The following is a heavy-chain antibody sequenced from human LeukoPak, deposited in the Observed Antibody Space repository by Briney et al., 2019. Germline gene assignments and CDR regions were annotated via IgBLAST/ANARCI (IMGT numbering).Heavy chain of an antibody. D-gene: IGHD2-2*01. J-gene: IGHJ4*02. V-gene: IGHV3-74*01. Sequence: GGSLRLSCAASGFTFSSYWVHWVRQAPGKGLVRVSRINSDGSSTSYADSVKGRFTISRDNSNNTLYLQMSSLRAEDSAVYYCAKGRGFAPAAPFDDWGQGTLVTVSS. CDR2: INSDGSST. CDR1: GFTFSSYW. CDR3: AKGRGFAPAAPFDD.